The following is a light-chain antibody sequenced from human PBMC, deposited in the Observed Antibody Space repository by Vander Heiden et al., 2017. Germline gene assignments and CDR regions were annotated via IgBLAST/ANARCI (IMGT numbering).Light chain of an antibody. CDR3: QVWDSSTALYV. J-gene: IGLJ1*01. CDR1: NMGSKN. CDR2: RDS. Sequence: SYELTQPLSVSVALGQTVRITCGGNNMGSKNVHWYQQKPGQAPVLVIYRDSNRPSGIPERFSGSNSGNTATLTISRAQAGDEADYYCQVWDSSTALYVFGTGTKVTVL. V-gene: IGLV3-9*01.